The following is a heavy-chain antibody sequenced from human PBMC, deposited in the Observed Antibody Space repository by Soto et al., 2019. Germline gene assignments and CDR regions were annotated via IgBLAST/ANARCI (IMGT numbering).Heavy chain of an antibody. D-gene: IGHD6-13*01. V-gene: IGHV4-4*02. J-gene: IGHJ4*02. CDR1: GASVSSTYW. Sequence: SETLSLTCAVSGASVSSTYWWSWVRQPPGKGPEWIGEINHRGSANYNPSLKSRVTMSLDISKSQFSLRLTSVTAADTAVYFWARYNAASGTYDFDYWGRGALVTVSS. CDR2: INHRGSA. CDR3: ARYNAASGTYDFDY.